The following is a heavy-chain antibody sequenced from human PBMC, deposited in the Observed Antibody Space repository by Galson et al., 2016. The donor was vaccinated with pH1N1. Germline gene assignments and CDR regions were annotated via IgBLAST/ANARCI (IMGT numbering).Heavy chain of an antibody. V-gene: IGHV3-33*01. CDR1: GFSFANYA. CDR3: ARGQGDSHGYYLDY. Sequence: SLRLSCAASGFSFANYAMHWVRQAPGKGLEWVALIWFDGTNRHYADSVKGRFSISRDYSKSTVYLQMNRLRAEDTAVYYCARGQGDSHGYYLDYWGQGTLVTVSS. D-gene: IGHD3-22*01. J-gene: IGHJ4*02. CDR2: IWFDGTNR.